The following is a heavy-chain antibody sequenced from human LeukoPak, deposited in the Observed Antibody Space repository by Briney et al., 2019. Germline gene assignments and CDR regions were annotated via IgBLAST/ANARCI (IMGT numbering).Heavy chain of an antibody. Sequence: PSETLSLTCTVSGYAITSGGFSWNWIRQPPGKGLEWIGCIYDRGPAYYNPSLKSRFTISVDRPKNQFSLKLNSVTVADTAVYYCARAGPDYYGSGSYRFDYWGKGTLVTVSS. V-gene: IGHV4-30-2*01. CDR1: GYAITSGGFS. CDR3: ARAGPDYYGSGSYRFDY. J-gene: IGHJ4*02. CDR2: IYDRGPA. D-gene: IGHD3-10*01.